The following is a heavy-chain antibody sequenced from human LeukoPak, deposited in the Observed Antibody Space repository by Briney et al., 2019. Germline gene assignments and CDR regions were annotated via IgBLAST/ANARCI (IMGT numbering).Heavy chain of an antibody. CDR2: IMQDGSDK. CDR1: GFTFSTYW. CDR3: VRTRGWAYFDY. Sequence: GGSLRLSCAASGFTFSTYWMSWVRQAPGKGLEWVANIMQDGSDKYSVDSVRGRFTISRDNAKSSLYLQMDSLRAEDTAVYYCVRTRGWAYFDYWSQGTLVTVSS. J-gene: IGHJ4*02. D-gene: IGHD6-19*01. V-gene: IGHV3-7*01.